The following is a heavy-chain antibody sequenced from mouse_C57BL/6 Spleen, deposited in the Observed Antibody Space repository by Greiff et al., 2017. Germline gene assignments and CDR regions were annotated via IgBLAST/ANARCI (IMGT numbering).Heavy chain of an antibody. D-gene: IGHD1-1*01. J-gene: IGHJ1*03. CDR2: IDPSDSYT. Sequence: QVQLQQPGAELVMPGASVKLSCKASGYTFTSYWMHWVKQRPGQGLEWIGEIDPSDSYTNYNQKFKGKSTLTVDKSSSTAYMQLSSLTSEDSAVYYCARNYYYGSSGYFDVWGTGTTVTVSS. CDR1: GYTFTSYW. CDR3: ARNYYYGSSGYFDV. V-gene: IGHV1-69*01.